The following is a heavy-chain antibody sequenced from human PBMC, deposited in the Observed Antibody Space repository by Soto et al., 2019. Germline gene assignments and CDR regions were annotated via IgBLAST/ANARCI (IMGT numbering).Heavy chain of an antibody. D-gene: IGHD1-1*01. CDR3: ARDGKGAAYTHGPYYFDY. J-gene: IGHJ4*02. CDR2: ITSTSSAI. V-gene: IGHV3-48*02. CDR1: GFPFSFYS. Sequence: GGSLRLSCAASGFPFSFYSMNWVRQAPGKGLEWISCITSTSSAINYADSVRGRFTISRDNAMRSLFLHMNSLRDEDTAVYYCARDGKGAAYTHGPYYFDYWGQGALVTVSS.